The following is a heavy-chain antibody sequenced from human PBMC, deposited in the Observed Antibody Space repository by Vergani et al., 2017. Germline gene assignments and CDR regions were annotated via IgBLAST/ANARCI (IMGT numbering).Heavy chain of an antibody. V-gene: IGHV1-69*01. J-gene: IGHJ5*02. CDR1: GGTFSSYA. D-gene: IGHD3-16*01. Sequence: QVQLVQSGAEVKKPGSSVKVSCKASGGTFSSYAISWVRQAPGQGLEWMGGIIPIFGTANDAQKFQGRVTITADESTSTAYMELSSLRSEDTAVYYCARGGVGITSSTSGFDPWGQGTLVTVSS. CDR2: IIPIFGTA. CDR3: ARGGVGITSSTSGFDP.